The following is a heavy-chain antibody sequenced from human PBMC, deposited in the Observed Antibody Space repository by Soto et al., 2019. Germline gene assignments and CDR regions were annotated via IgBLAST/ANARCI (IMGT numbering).Heavy chain of an antibody. Sequence: SVKVSCKASGGTFSSYTISWVRQAPGQGLEWMGRIIPILGIANYAQKFQGRVTITADKSTSTAYMELSSLRSEDTAVYYCARGAPYSSGWFGAEYFQHWGQGALVTVSS. V-gene: IGHV1-69*02. J-gene: IGHJ1*01. CDR1: GGTFSSYT. CDR2: IIPILGIA. D-gene: IGHD6-19*01. CDR3: ARGAPYSSGWFGAEYFQH.